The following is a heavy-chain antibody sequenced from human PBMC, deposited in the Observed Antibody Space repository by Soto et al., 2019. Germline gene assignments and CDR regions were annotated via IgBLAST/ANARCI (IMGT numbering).Heavy chain of an antibody. D-gene: IGHD6-6*01. Sequence: SETLSLTCAVYGGSFSGYYWSWIRQPPGKGLEWIGEINHSGSTNYNPSLKSRVTISVDTSKNQFSLKLSSVTAADTAVYYCATGGSSSPSPFYYFDYWGQGTLVTVSS. CDR1: GGSFSGYY. J-gene: IGHJ4*02. CDR2: INHSGST. V-gene: IGHV4-34*01. CDR3: ATGGSSSPSPFYYFDY.